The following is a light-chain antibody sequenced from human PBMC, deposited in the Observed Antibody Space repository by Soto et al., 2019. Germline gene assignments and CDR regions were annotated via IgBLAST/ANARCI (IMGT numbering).Light chain of an antibody. J-gene: IGKJ1*01. Sequence: DIQMTQSPSTLSASVGDRVTITCRASQSISTWLAWYQQKPGKAPKLLIYSASDLESGVPSRFSGSGSGTEFTLTISSLQPDDFATYYCQQYKTFWTFGQGTKVDIK. CDR3: QQYKTFWT. V-gene: IGKV1-5*03. CDR2: SAS. CDR1: QSISTW.